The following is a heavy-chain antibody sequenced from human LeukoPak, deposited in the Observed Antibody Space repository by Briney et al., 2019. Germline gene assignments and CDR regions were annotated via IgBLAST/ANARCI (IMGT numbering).Heavy chain of an antibody. Sequence: SETLSLTCTVSGVSVCSGSYYWSSVRQPPGKGRELIGYIYYTGSTNYHPSLQSRVTISVDTSKNQFSLNLNSVTDADTAVYYCATVRNDYGVPGVAYWGEGTLVTVSS. CDR2: IYYTGST. CDR3: ATVRNDYGVPGVAY. D-gene: IGHD4-17*01. CDR1: GVSVCSGSYY. V-gene: IGHV4-61*01. J-gene: IGHJ4*02.